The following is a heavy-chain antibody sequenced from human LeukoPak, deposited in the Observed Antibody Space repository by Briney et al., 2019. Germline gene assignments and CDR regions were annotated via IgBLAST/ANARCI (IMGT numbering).Heavy chain of an antibody. J-gene: IGHJ4*02. Sequence: PGGSLRLSCAASGVTVSSNYMSWVRQAPGKGLEWVSVIYSGGSTYYVDSVKGRFTISRDNSRNTLYLQMNGLGVEDTAVYYCARYSKGVMPWGQGTLVTVSS. CDR3: ARYSKGVMP. CDR1: GVTVSSNY. D-gene: IGHD3-16*01. V-gene: IGHV3-66*02. CDR2: IYSGGST.